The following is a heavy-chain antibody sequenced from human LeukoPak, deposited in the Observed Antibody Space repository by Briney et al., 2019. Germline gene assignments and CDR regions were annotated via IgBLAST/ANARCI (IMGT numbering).Heavy chain of an antibody. V-gene: IGHV4-34*01. Sequence: SETLSLTCAVYGGSFSGYYWSWIRQPPGKGLEWIGEINHSGSTNYNPSLKSRVTISVGTSKNQFSLKLSSVAAADTAVYYCARRNGSGSYYNWFDPWGQGTLVTVSS. CDR1: GGSFSGYY. CDR3: ARRNGSGSYYNWFDP. J-gene: IGHJ5*02. CDR2: INHSGST. D-gene: IGHD3-10*01.